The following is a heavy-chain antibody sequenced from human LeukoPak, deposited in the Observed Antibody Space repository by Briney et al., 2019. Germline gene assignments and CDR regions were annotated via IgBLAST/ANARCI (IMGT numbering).Heavy chain of an antibody. J-gene: IGHJ4*02. CDR3: ARDFSGYDLRY. V-gene: IGHV1-2*02. Sequence: LMVCINPNSGRTNYAQKFQGRVTMTGDTPINTAYLELSRLTYDDTAVYFCARDFSGYDLRYWGQGTQVTVSS. CDR2: INPNSGRT. D-gene: IGHD5-12*01.